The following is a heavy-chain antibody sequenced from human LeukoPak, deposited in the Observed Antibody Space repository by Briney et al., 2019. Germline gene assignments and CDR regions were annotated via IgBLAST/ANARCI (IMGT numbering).Heavy chain of an antibody. Sequence: PSETLSLTCTVSGYSISSGYYWGWIRQPPGKGLEWIGSIYHSGSTYYNPSLKSRVTISVDTSKNQFSLKLSSVTAADTAVYYCAREANYYGSGSYFEGTFDYWGQGSLVTVSS. CDR2: IYHSGST. V-gene: IGHV4-38-2*02. D-gene: IGHD3-10*01. J-gene: IGHJ4*02. CDR3: AREANYYGSGSYFEGTFDY. CDR1: GYSISSGYY.